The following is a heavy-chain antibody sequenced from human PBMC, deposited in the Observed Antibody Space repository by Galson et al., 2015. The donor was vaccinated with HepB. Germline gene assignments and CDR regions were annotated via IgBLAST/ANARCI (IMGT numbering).Heavy chain of an antibody. V-gene: IGHV6-1*01. J-gene: IGHJ3*02. Sequence: CAISGDSVSSNRAAWSWIRQSPSRGLEWLGRTYYRSRWYYDYALSVRSRMTNHPDTSKNQFSLQLNSVTPEDTALYYCARAVAGKGGEAFEIWGQGTVVIVSS. CDR1: GDSVSSNRAA. CDR3: ARAVAGKGGEAFEI. D-gene: IGHD6-19*01. CDR2: TYYRSRWYY.